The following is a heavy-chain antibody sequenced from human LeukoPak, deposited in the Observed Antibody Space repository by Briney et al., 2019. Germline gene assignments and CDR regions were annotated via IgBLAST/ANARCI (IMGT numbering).Heavy chain of an antibody. Sequence: SETLSLTCTVSGGSISSGGYYWSWIRQHPGKGLEWIGYIYYSGSTYYNPSLKSRVTISVDTSKNQFSLQLNSVTPEDTAVYYCARGIADAFDIWGQGTMVTVSS. D-gene: IGHD6-13*01. CDR3: ARGIADAFDI. V-gene: IGHV4-31*03. J-gene: IGHJ3*02. CDR2: IYYSGST. CDR1: GGSISSGGYY.